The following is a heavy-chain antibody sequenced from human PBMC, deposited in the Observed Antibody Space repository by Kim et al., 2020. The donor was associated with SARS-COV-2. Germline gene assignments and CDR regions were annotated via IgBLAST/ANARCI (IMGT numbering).Heavy chain of an antibody. CDR2: IIPIFGTA. J-gene: IGHJ5*02. CDR3: ASRVPDGNSYGSPPINWFDP. V-gene: IGHV1-69*13. D-gene: IGHD5-18*01. CDR1: GGTFSSYA. Sequence: SVKVSCKASGGTFSSYAISWVRQAPGQGLEWMGGIIPIFGTANYAQKFQGRVTITADESTSTAYMELSSLRSEDTAVYYCASRVPDGNSYGSPPINWFDPWGQGTLVTVSS.